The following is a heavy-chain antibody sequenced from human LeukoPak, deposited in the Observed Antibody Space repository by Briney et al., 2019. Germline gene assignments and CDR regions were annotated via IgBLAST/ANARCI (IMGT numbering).Heavy chain of an antibody. CDR1: GYAFTGFY. V-gene: IGHV1-69*13. Sequence: SVKVSCKASGYAFTGFYIHWVRQAPGQGLEWMGGVLPIFGTAIYAQKWQGRVTITADESTSTAYMELRSLRSEDTAIYYCARAEDQGRYFDWLPGFAPWGQGTLVIVSS. J-gene: IGHJ5*02. CDR2: VLPIFGTA. D-gene: IGHD3-9*01. CDR3: ARAEDQGRYFDWLPGFAP.